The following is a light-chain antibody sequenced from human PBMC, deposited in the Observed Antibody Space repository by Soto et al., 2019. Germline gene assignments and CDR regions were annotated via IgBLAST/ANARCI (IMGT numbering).Light chain of an antibody. V-gene: IGLV1-40*01. CDR3: QYCDSSLSGHYV. CDR1: SSNIGAGYD. J-gene: IGLJ1*01. Sequence: VLAQPPSVSGAPGQRVTISCTGSSSNIGAGYDVHWYQQLPGTAPKLLIYGNSNRPSGVPDRFSGSKSGTSASLAITGLQAEDEADYYCQYCDSSLSGHYVFGTGTKVTVL. CDR2: GNS.